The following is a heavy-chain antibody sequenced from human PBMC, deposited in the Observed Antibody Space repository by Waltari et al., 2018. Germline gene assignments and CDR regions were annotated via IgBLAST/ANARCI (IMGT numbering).Heavy chain of an antibody. D-gene: IGHD3-3*01. CDR2: IYYSGST. CDR1: GGSISSYY. V-gene: IGHV4-59*01. CDR3: ARDGSGNYDFWSGYYTHYYYGMDV. Sequence: QVQLQESGPGLVKPSETLSLTCTVSGGSISSYYWSWLRQPPGKGLEWIGYIYYSGSTNYNPSLKSRVTISVDTSKNQFSLKLSSVTAADTAVYYCARDGSGNYDFWSGYYTHYYYGMDVWGQGTTVTVSS. J-gene: IGHJ6*02.